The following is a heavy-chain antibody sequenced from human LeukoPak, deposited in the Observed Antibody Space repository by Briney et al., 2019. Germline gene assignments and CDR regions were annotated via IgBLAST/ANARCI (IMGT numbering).Heavy chain of an antibody. Sequence: ASVTVSCKASVYTFTSYYMHWVRQAPGPGQEWMGIIKLTTGSTSYAQKFQGRVTMTRDTSTSTVYMELSSLRSEDTAVYYCARRADSSGDQYNWFDPWGQGTLVTVSS. CDR1: VYTFTSYY. CDR3: ARRADSSGDQYNWFDP. D-gene: IGHD3-22*01. V-gene: IGHV1-46*01. J-gene: IGHJ5*02. CDR2: IKLTTGST.